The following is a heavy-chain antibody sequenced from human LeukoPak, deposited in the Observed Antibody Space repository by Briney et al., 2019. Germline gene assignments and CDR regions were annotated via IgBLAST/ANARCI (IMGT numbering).Heavy chain of an antibody. J-gene: IGHJ6*02. CDR2: IYYSGST. V-gene: IGHV4-59*08. CDR3: ARHFTGPGTYTQYFGMDV. CDR1: GGSIRNYY. Sequence: SETLTLICTVSGGSIRNYYCSWIRQPLGKGLEWVGYIYYSGSTSYNPSLKSRVTISVDTSKYPFSVKLSSVTAADTAVYYCARHFTGPGTYTQYFGMDVWGQGTTVTVSS. D-gene: IGHD3-16*01.